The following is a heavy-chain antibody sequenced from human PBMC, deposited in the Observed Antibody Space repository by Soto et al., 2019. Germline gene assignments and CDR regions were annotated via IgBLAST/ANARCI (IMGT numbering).Heavy chain of an antibody. CDR3: AIATPPSTLDWCYGGRDV. CDR1: GFTFSSYD. V-gene: IGHV3-13*01. CDR2: IGTAGDT. D-gene: IGHD3-9*01. J-gene: IGHJ6*02. Sequence: EVQLVESGGGLVQPGGSLRLSCAASGFTFSSYDMHWVRQATGKGLEWVSAIGTAGDTYYPGSVKGRFTISRENAKTSLSLQMNSLRAAATAVYYCAIATPPSTLDWCYGGRDVWGQGIKVTVSS.